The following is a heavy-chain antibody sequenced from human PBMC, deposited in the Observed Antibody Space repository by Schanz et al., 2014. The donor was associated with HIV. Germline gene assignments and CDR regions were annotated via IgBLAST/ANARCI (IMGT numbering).Heavy chain of an antibody. CDR2: LSYDGTNK. J-gene: IGHJ6*02. Sequence: QVQLVESGGGVVQPGRSLRLSCAASGFTFITYGMHWVRQSPGKGLEWVAVLSYDGTNKYYADSVRGRFSISRDNSKNTLFLQMNSLRAEDTAVYYCARVEGPPTFYYYYYGSDVWGQGTAVTVSS. D-gene: IGHD4-4*01. CDR1: GFTFITYG. V-gene: IGHV3-30*03. CDR3: ARVEGPPTFYYYYYGSDV.